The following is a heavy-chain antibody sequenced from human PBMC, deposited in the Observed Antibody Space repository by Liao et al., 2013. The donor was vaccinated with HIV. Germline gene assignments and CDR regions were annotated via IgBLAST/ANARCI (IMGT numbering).Heavy chain of an antibody. CDR2: IYTSGST. Sequence: QLQLQESGPGLVKPSETLSLTCTVSGGSISSGSYYWSWIRQPAGKGLEWIGRIYTSGSTNYNPSLKSRVTISVDTSKNQFSLNLSSVTAADTAVYYCARSILLRPNWFDPWGQGTLVTVSS. CDR3: ARSILLRPNWFDP. CDR1: GGSISSGSYY. V-gene: IGHV4-61*02. D-gene: IGHD2-15*01. J-gene: IGHJ5*02.